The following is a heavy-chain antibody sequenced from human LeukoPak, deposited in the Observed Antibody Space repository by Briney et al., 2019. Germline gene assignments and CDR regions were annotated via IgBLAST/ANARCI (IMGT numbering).Heavy chain of an antibody. CDR3: ARHPYCSSTTCYGIDY. Sequence: DSMKGRFTISRDNAKNSLFLQMNSLRADDTAVHYCARHPYCSSTTCYGIDYWGQGTLVAVSS. D-gene: IGHD2-2*01. V-gene: IGHV3-7*01. J-gene: IGHJ4*02.